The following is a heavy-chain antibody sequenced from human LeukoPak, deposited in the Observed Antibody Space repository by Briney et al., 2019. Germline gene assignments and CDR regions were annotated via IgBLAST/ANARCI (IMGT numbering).Heavy chain of an antibody. CDR1: GFTFSSYA. V-gene: IGHV3-23*01. Sequence: GGSLRLSCAASGFTFSSYAMNWVRQAPGKGLEWVSVIGGGGGSIYYADSVKGRFTISRDNSKNTLYLQMSSLRAEDTAVYYCAVTLFDYWGQGTLVTVSS. J-gene: IGHJ4*02. D-gene: IGHD2-21*02. CDR2: IGGGGGSI. CDR3: AVTLFDY.